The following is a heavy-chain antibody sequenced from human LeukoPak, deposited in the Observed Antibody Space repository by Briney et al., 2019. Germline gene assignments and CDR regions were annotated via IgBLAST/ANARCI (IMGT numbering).Heavy chain of an antibody. CDR2: IIPIFGTA. D-gene: IGHD2-2*01. CDR3: ARGPDIVVVPAAITHYYYYMDV. J-gene: IGHJ6*03. CDR1: GGTFSSYA. V-gene: IGHV1-69*05. Sequence: SVKVSCKASGGTFSSYAIGWVRQAPGQGLEWMGGIIPIFGTANYAQKFQGRVTITTDESTSTAYMELSSLRSEDTAVYYCARGPDIVVVPAAITHYYYYMDVWGKGTTVTVSS.